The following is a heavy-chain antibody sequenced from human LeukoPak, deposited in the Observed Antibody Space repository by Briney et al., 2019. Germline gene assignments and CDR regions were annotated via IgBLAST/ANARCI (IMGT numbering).Heavy chain of an antibody. CDR3: ARDSDSPLTPRGTTFDY. D-gene: IGHD1-14*01. Sequence: GGSLRLSCAASGFTFSDYYMSWIRRAPGKGLEWVSYISSSGSTIYYADSVKGRFTISRDNAKNSLYLQMNSLRAEDTAVYYCARDSDSPLTPRGTTFDYWGQGTLVTVSS. V-gene: IGHV3-11*01. CDR2: ISSSGSTI. J-gene: IGHJ4*02. CDR1: GFTFSDYY.